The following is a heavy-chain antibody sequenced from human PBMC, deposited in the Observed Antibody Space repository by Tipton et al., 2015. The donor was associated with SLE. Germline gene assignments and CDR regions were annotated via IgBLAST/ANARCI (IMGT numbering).Heavy chain of an antibody. V-gene: IGHV3-66*02. CDR1: GFTVSSNY. J-gene: IGHJ4*02. CDR3: ARDRGGAAAGN. CDR2: IYSGGST. D-gene: IGHD6-13*01. Sequence: GSLRLSCAASGFTVSSNYMSWVRQDPGKGREWVSVIYSGGSTYYADSVKGRFTISRDNSKNTLYLQMNSLRAEDTAVYYCARDRGGAAAGNWGQGTLVTVSS.